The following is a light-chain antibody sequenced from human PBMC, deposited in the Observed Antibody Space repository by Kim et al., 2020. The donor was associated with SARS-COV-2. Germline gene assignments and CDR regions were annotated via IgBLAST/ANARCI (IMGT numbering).Light chain of an antibody. J-gene: IGLJ2*01. CDR1: NIGSKS. V-gene: IGLV3-21*03. Sequence: SYELTQPPSVSVAPGKTATIPCGGNNIGSKSVHWYQQKPGQAPVLVVYDDNDRPSGIPERFSGSNSGNTATLTISRVEAGDEADYYCQVWDRGSHLVVFGGGTQLTVL. CDR3: QVWDRGSHLVV. CDR2: DDN.